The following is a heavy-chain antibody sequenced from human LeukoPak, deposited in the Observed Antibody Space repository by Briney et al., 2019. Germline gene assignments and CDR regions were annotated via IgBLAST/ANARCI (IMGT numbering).Heavy chain of an antibody. Sequence: ASVKVSCKASGGTFINYGISWVRQAPGQGLEWMGGIIPIFGTANYAQKFQGRVTITADKSTSTAYMDLRSLRSDDTALYYCATSITMVRGVIISGDWFDPWGQGTLVTVSS. J-gene: IGHJ5*02. V-gene: IGHV1-69*06. D-gene: IGHD3-10*01. CDR1: GGTFINYG. CDR3: ATSITMVRGVIISGDWFDP. CDR2: IIPIFGTA.